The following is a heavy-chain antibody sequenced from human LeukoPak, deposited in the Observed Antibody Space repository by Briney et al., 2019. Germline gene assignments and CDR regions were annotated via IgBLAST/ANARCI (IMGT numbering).Heavy chain of an antibody. J-gene: IGHJ4*02. CDR2: INHSGST. V-gene: IGHV4-34*01. D-gene: IGHD3-9*01. CDR3: ARGTTLRYFDY. CDR1: GGSFSGYY. Sequence: SETLSLTCAVSGGSFSGYYWSWIRQPPGKGLEWIGEINHSGSTNYNPSLKSRVTISVDTSKNQFSLKLSSVTAADTAVYYCARGTTLRYFDYWGQGTLVTVSS.